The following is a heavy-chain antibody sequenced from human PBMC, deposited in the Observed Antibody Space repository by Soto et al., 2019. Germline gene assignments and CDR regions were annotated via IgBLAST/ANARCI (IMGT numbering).Heavy chain of an antibody. CDR2: INAGNGNT. J-gene: IGHJ4*02. V-gene: IGHV1-3*05. CDR1: GYTFTSYA. D-gene: IGHD6-25*01. Sequence: QVQLVQSGAEEKKPGASVKVSCKASGYTFTSYAMHWVRQAPGQRLESMGWINAGNGNTKYSQKFQGRVTITRDTSASTAYMELGSLRSEDTAVYYGARDQRIAFDYWGQGTLVTVSS. CDR3: ARDQRIAFDY.